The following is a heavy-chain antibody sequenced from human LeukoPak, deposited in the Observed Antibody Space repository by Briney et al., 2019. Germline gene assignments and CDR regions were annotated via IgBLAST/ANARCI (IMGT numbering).Heavy chain of an antibody. CDR1: GFTFSGSA. D-gene: IGHD4-11*01. V-gene: IGHV3-73*01. Sequence: PGGSLRLSCAASGFTFSGSAMHWVRQASGKGLEWVGRIRSKANSYATAYAASVKGRFTISRDDSKNTAYLQMNSLKTEDTAVYYCTTVRVTTVSFDYWGQGTLVTVSS. CDR3: TTVRVTTVSFDY. J-gene: IGHJ4*02. CDR2: IRSKANSYAT.